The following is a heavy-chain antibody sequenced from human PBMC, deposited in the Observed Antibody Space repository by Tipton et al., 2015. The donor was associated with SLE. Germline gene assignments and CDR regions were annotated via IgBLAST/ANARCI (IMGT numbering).Heavy chain of an antibody. CDR2: IYHSGST. V-gene: IGHV4-38-2*01. CDR3: ARPPTDLTPGAWAFDI. Sequence: TLSLTCAVSGYSISSGYYWGWIRQPPGKGLEWIGSIYHSGSTYYNPSLKSRVTISVDTSKNQFSLKLSSVTAADTAVYYCARPPTDLTPGAWAFDIWGQGTMVTVSS. CDR1: GYSISSGYY. D-gene: IGHD4-17*01. J-gene: IGHJ3*02.